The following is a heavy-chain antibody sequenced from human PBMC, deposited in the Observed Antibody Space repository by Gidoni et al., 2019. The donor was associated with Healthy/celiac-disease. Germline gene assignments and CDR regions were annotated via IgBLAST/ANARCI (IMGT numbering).Heavy chain of an antibody. CDR2: ISYDGSNK. D-gene: IGHD3-10*01. J-gene: IGHJ3*02. CDR3: AETSYGFRGAFDI. Sequence: QVQLVASGGGVVQPGRSLRLSCAASGFTFSSYAMHWVRQAPGKGLEWVAVISYDGSNKYYADSVKGRFTISRDNSKNTLYLQMNSLRAEDTAVYYCAETSYGFRGAFDIWGQGTMVTVSS. CDR1: GFTFSSYA. V-gene: IGHV3-30*04.